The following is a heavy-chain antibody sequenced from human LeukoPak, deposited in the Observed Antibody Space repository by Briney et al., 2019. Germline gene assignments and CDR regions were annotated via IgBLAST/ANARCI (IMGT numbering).Heavy chain of an antibody. Sequence: PSETLSLTCAVSGVSISSSEWWIWVRQPPGQGLEWIGEIYRAGRTRYNPSLKSRVTISMDYSKNQFSLKLTPVTAADTAIYYCGKTDIYFNPIDYWGPGSLVTVSS. CDR2: IYRAGRT. D-gene: IGHD3-9*01. CDR3: GKTDIYFNPIDY. CDR1: GVSISSSEW. J-gene: IGHJ4*02. V-gene: IGHV4-4*02.